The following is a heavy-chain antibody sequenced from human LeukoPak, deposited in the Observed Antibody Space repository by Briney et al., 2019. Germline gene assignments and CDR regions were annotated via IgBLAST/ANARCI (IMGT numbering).Heavy chain of an antibody. D-gene: IGHD3-10*01. CDR3: ASGGETTNFDY. Sequence: TGGSLRLSCAASGFTFSSYSMTWVRQAPGKGLEWVSSISSGSSYIYYADSVKGRFTISRDNAKNSLYLQMNSLRAEDTAVYYCASGGETTNFDYWGQGTLVTVSS. V-gene: IGHV3-21*01. CDR2: ISSGSSYI. CDR1: GFTFSSYS. J-gene: IGHJ4*02.